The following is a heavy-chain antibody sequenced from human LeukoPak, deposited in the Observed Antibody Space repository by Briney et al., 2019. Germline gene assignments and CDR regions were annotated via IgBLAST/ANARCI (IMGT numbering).Heavy chain of an antibody. CDR2: IYTSGST. J-gene: IGHJ4*02. D-gene: IGHD3-9*01. V-gene: IGHV4-61*02. CDR1: GGSISSGSYY. Sequence: PSQTLSLTCTVSGGSISSGSYYWSWIRQPAGKGLEWIGRIYTSGSTNYNPSLKSRVTISVDTSKNQFSLKLTSVTAADTAVYYCARDKGYFDWLSYWGQGTLVTVSS. CDR3: ARDKGYFDWLSY.